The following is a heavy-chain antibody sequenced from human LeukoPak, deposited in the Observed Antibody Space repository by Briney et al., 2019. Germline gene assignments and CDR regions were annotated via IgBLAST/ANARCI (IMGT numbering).Heavy chain of an antibody. Sequence: GGSLRLSCAGSGFTFETYATTWVRQAPGKGLEWISVIGPSGAVTHYAESVKGRFTISRDNSKNTLYLQMNNLRVEDTAIYYCAKYATGYAPDFDYWGQGTLVTVSS. D-gene: IGHD5-12*01. V-gene: IGHV3-23*01. CDR1: GFTFETYA. CDR3: AKYATGYAPDFDY. J-gene: IGHJ4*02. CDR2: IGPSGAVT.